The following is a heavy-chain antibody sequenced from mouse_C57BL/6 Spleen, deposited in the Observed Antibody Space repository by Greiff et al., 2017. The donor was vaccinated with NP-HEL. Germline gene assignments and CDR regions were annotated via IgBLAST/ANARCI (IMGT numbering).Heavy chain of an antibody. CDR3: ARTGTERTWFAY. Sequence: EVQGVESGGDLVKPGGSLKLSCAASGFTFSSYGMSWVRQTPDKRLEWVATISSGGSYTYYPDSVKGRFTISRDNAKNTLYLQMSSLKSEDTAMYYCARTGTERTWFAYWGQGTLVTVSA. J-gene: IGHJ3*01. CDR2: ISSGGSYT. CDR1: GFTFSSYG. D-gene: IGHD4-1*01. V-gene: IGHV5-6*01.